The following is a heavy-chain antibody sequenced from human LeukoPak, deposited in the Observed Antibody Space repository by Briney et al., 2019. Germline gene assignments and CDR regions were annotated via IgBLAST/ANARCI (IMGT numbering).Heavy chain of an antibody. CDR2: IFYSGST. CDR1: GGSISRYY. J-gene: IGHJ4*02. V-gene: IGHV4-59*01. CDR3: ARGRPIDY. Sequence: SETLSLTCTVSGGSISRYYWNWIRQPPGKGLEWIGYIFYSGSTNYNPSLKSRVTISVDTSKNQFSLKLNSVTAADTAVYYCARGRPIDYWGQGTLVTVSS.